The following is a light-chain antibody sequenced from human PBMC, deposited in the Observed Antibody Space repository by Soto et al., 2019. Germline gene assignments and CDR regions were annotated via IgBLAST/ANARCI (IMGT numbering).Light chain of an antibody. V-gene: IGKV3-20*01. CDR2: GTS. CDR1: QSVSSKY. Sequence: IVLTQSPGTLSLSPGERATLSCRASQSVSSKYLAWYQQKPGRAPRVLIYGTSIRASGVPERFSGGGSGTDFTLTITRLEPEDFAVYYCQQYGSSLFTFGPGT. J-gene: IGKJ3*01. CDR3: QQYGSSLFT.